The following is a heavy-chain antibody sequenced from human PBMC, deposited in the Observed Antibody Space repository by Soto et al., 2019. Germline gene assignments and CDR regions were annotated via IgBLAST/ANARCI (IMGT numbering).Heavy chain of an antibody. V-gene: IGHV4-34*01. CDR3: ARHSTSCYFCYYYYGMDV. D-gene: IGHD2-2*01. J-gene: IGHJ6*02. Sequence: SETLSLTCAVYGGSFSGYYWSWIRQPPGKGLEWIGEINHSGSTNYNPSPKSRVTISVDTSKNQFSLKLSSVTAADTAVYYCARHSTSCYFCYYYYGMDVWGQGTTVTVSS. CDR1: GGSFSGYY. CDR2: INHSGST.